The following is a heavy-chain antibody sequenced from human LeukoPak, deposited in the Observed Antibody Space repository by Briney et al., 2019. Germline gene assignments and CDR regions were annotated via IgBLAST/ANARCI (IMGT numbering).Heavy chain of an antibody. CDR1: GFTFSGSA. V-gene: IGHV3-73*01. CDR3: TRDSGTYNWFDP. Sequence: GGSLRLSCAASGFTFSGSAIHWVRQSSGKGLEWVGQIDKKDKGYATATAYAASVKGRFTISRDDSINTAYLQMKSLKAEDTALYYCTRDSGTYNWFDPWGQGALVTVSS. J-gene: IGHJ5*02. CDR2: IDKKDKGYATAT. D-gene: IGHD1-26*01.